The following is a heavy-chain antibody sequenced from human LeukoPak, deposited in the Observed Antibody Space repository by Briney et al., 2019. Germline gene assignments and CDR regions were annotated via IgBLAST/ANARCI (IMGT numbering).Heavy chain of an antibody. CDR2: INTDGSST. J-gene: IGHJ4*02. D-gene: IGHD2-21*01. CDR3: AREFRYSKGDPFDY. V-gene: IGHV3-74*01. Sequence: GGSLRLSCAAFGFTFSSYWMRWVRQAPGKGLVWVSRINTDGSSTSYADSVKGRFTISRDNAKNTLYLQMNSLRAEDTAVYYCAREFRYSKGDPFDYWGQGTLVTVSS. CDR1: GFTFSSYW.